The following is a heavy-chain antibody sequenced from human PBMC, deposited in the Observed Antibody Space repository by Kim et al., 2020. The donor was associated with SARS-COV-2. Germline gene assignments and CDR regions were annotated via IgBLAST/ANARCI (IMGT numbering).Heavy chain of an antibody. J-gene: IGHJ6*02. CDR2: ISAYNGNT. CDR3: ARDKVLRYFDWFRDPDYGMDV. V-gene: IGHV1-18*04. D-gene: IGHD3-9*01. CDR1: GYTFTSYG. Sequence: ASVKVSCKASGYTFTSYGISWVRQAPGQGLEWMGWISAYNGNTNYAQKLQGRVTMTTDTSTSTAYMELRSLRSDDTAVYYCARDKVLRYFDWFRDPDYGMDVCAQATTVTVSS.